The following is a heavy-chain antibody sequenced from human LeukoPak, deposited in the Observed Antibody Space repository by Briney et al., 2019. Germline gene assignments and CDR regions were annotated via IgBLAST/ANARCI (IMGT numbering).Heavy chain of an antibody. V-gene: IGHV1-46*04. CDR3: AKEGVLAARPFDY. D-gene: IGHD6-6*01. J-gene: IGHJ4*02. CDR1: GYTFTSYY. CDR2: INPSVGST. Sequence: ASVKVSCKASGYTFTSYYMHLVRQAPGQGLEGMGIINPSVGSTTYAQELQGRVTMTRDTSTSTVYMELSSLRSEDTAVYYCAKEGVLAARPFDYWGQGTLVTVSS.